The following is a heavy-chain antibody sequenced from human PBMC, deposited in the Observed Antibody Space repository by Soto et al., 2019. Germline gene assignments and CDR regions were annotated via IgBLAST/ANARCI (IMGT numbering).Heavy chain of an antibody. V-gene: IGHV4-39*01. J-gene: IGHJ5*02. D-gene: IGHD1-26*01. CDR3: ARHGGLVGARGWFAP. Sequence: SETLSLTCTVSGGSISSSSYYWGWIRQPPGKGLEWIGSIYYSGSTYYNPSLKSRVTISVDTSKNQFSLKLSSVTAADTAVYYCARHGGLVGARGWFAPWGQGTLVTVAS. CDR1: GGSISSSSYY. CDR2: IYYSGST.